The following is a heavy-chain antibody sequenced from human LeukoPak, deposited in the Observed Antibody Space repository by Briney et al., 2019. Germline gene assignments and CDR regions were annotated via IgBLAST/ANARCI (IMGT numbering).Heavy chain of an antibody. D-gene: IGHD1-1*01. Sequence: GGSLRLSCAASGFTVSSNYMSWVRQAPGKGLDWVSVIYSGGSTYYADSVKGRFTISRDNSKNTLYLQMNSLRAEDTAVYYCASNSGARNAFDIWGQGTMVTVSS. J-gene: IGHJ3*02. CDR3: ASNSGARNAFDI. CDR1: GFTVSSNY. CDR2: IYSGGST. V-gene: IGHV3-53*01.